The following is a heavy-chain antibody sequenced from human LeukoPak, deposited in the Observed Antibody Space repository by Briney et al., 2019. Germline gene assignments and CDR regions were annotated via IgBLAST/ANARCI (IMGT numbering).Heavy chain of an antibody. CDR3: ARTPNPDFFDD. CDR1: SGSIRSSY. J-gene: IGHJ4*02. CDR2: IYYSGST. V-gene: IGHV4-59*01. D-gene: IGHD2-8*01. Sequence: PSETLSLTCTVSSGSIRSSYCHWIRQPPGKGLEWIGYIYYSGSTNYNPSLKSRVAISVDTSRNQFSLKLSPVTAADTAVYYCARTPNPDFFDDWGQGTLVTVSS.